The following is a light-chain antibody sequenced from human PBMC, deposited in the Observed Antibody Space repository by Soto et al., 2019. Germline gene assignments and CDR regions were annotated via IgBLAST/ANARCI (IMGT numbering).Light chain of an antibody. CDR2: GAS. CDR3: QQYNNWPPT. J-gene: IGKJ5*01. Sequence: EIVMTQSHATLSVSPRERASLXCRASQSVSSNLAWYQQKPGQAPRLLIYGASTRATGIPARFSGSGSGTEFTLTISSLQSEDFAVYYCQQYNNWPPTFGQGTRLEI. V-gene: IGKV3-15*01. CDR1: QSVSSN.